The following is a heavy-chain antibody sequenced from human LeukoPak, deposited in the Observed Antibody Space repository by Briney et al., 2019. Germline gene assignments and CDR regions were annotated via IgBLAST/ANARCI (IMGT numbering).Heavy chain of an antibody. CDR1: GFTFSSYA. J-gene: IGHJ4*02. D-gene: IGHD3-22*01. CDR3: ARVRYYYDSSGYYYLFYFDY. Sequence: PGGSLRLSCAASGFTFSSYAMHWVRQAPGKGLEWVAVISYDGSNKYYADPVKGRFTISRDNSKNTLYLQMNSLRAEDTAVYYCARVRYYYDSSGYYYLFYFDYWGQGTLVTVSS. CDR2: ISYDGSNK. V-gene: IGHV3-30-3*01.